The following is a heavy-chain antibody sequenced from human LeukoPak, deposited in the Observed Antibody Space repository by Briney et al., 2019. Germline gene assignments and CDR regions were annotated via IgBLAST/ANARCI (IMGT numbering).Heavy chain of an antibody. CDR3: ARVLRPMASQYYFDY. CDR1: RGSISSYY. V-gene: IGHV4-4*07. Sequence: SETLSLTCTVSRGSISSYYWSWIRQPAGKGLEWIGRIYTSGSTNYNPSLKSRVTMSVDTSKNQFSLKLSSVTAADTAVYYCARVLRPMASQYYFDYWGQGTLVTVSS. CDR2: IYTSGST. J-gene: IGHJ4*02. D-gene: IGHD3-10*01.